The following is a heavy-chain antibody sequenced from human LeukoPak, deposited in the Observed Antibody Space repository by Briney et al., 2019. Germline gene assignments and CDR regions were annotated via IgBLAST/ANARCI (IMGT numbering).Heavy chain of an antibody. J-gene: IGHJ4*02. CDR2: ISYSGSTI. CDR1: GFTFSNYY. Sequence: SGGSLRLSCAASGFTFSNYYMSWIRQAPGKGLEWVSYISYSGSTIYYADSVKGRFTISRDNAKNSLYLQMNSLRAEDTAVYYCARDPGSHNSSGWYDYWGQGTLVTVSS. D-gene: IGHD6-19*01. CDR3: ARDPGSHNSSGWYDY. V-gene: IGHV3-11*01.